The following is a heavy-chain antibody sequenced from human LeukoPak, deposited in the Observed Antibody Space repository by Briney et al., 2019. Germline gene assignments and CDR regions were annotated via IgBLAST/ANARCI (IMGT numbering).Heavy chain of an antibody. D-gene: IGHD6-13*01. J-gene: IGHJ4*02. Sequence: GGSLRLSCVASGFTFSFYSMNWVRQAPGKGLEWVSAISGSGGSTYYADSVKGRFTISRDNSKNTLYLQMNSLRAEDTAVYYCAHISSSWPDYWGQGTLVTVSS. CDR1: GFTFSFYS. CDR3: AHISSSWPDY. CDR2: ISGSGGST. V-gene: IGHV3-23*01.